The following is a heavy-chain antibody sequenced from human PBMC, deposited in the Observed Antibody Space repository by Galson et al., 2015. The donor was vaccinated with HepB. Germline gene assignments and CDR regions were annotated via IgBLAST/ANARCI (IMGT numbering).Heavy chain of an antibody. D-gene: IGHD3-10*01. CDR2: INTDGSKK. CDR3: ARRIRLVRGIITKPDYYYGMDV. V-gene: IGHV3-7*03. J-gene: IGHJ6*02. CDR1: EFTFSSYW. Sequence: SLRLSCAASEFTFSSYWMNWVRQAPGKGLEWVANINTDGSKKYYVASVKGRSTISRDNAKNSLYLQMDSLRAEETAVYYCARRIRLVRGIITKPDYYYGMDVWGQGTTVTVAS.